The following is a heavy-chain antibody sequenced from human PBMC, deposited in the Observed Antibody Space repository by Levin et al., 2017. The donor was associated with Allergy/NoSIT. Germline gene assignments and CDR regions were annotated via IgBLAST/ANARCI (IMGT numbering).Heavy chain of an antibody. CDR1: GFTFSSFA. V-gene: IGHV3-23*01. CDR3: AKGSRKSGTFSHYLES. Sequence: QAGGSLRLSCAASGFTFSSFAMNWVRQAPGKGLEWVSGIGGTSGTTYYRDSVKGRFTISRDNSKNTLSLQMNSLSADDTAIYYCAKGSRKSGTFSHYLESWGQGVVVTVSS. J-gene: IGHJ4*02. CDR2: IGGTSGTT. D-gene: IGHD1-26*01.